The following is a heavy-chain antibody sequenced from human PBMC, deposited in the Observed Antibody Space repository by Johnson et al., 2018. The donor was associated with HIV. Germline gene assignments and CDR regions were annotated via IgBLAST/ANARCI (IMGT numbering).Heavy chain of an antibody. CDR2: IWYDGSDK. D-gene: IGHD4-17*01. CDR3: AKEYSSPYGDYDGDAFDI. J-gene: IGHJ3*02. V-gene: IGHV3-33*06. Sequence: QVTLVESGGGVVQPGRSLRLSCAASGFTFSSFGMHWVRQAPGKGLEWVAVIWYDGSDKYYADSVKGRFTISRDNSKNTLYLQMNSLRAEDTAVYYCAKEYSSPYGDYDGDAFDIWGQGTMVTVSS. CDR1: GFTFSSFG.